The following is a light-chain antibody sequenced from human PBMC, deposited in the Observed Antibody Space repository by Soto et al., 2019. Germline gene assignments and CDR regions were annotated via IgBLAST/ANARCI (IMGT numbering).Light chain of an antibody. CDR1: QGISIY. Sequence: DIQMTQSPSSLSASVGDRVTITCRASQGISIYLAWFQQKPGEAPKSLIYAASSLRSGVPSKFSGSGSGTDFTLTISSLQPEDFATYYCQQYNSFPLTFGGGTKVEIK. CDR3: QQYNSFPLT. V-gene: IGKV1-16*02. J-gene: IGKJ4*01. CDR2: AAS.